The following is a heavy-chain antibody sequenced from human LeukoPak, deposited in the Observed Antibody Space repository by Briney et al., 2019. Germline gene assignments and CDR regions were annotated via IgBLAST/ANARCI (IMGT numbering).Heavy chain of an antibody. D-gene: IGHD2-21*01. CDR2: IIPILGIA. Sequence: SVKVSCKASGGTFSSYAISWVRQAPGQGLEWMGRIIPILGIANYAQKFQGRVTMTTDTSTSTAYMELRSLRSDDTAVYYCARVRLGCFDYWGQGTLVTVSS. J-gene: IGHJ4*02. CDR3: ARVRLGCFDY. V-gene: IGHV1-69*04. CDR1: GGTFSSYA.